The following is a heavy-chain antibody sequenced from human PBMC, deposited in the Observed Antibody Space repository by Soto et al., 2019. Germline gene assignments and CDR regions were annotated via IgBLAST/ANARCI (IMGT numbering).Heavy chain of an antibody. V-gene: IGHV1-69*02. J-gene: IGHJ4*02. CDR3: AASPPYSYGPEYYFAY. D-gene: IGHD5-18*01. CDR1: GGTFSSYT. CDR2: IIPILGIA. Sequence: VQLVQSGAEVKKPGSSVKVSCKASGGTFSSYTISWVRQAPGQGLEWMGRIIPILGIANYAQKFQGRVTITADKSTSTAYMELSSLRSEDTAVYYCAASPPYSYGPEYYFAYWGQGTLVTVSS.